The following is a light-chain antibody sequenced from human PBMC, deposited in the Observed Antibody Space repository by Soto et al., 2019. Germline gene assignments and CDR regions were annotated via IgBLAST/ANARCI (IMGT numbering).Light chain of an antibody. V-gene: IGKV1-5*03. Sequence: IQITQSPSTLSASVGDRVTITFRASQNINGWLAWYQRKPGKAPKLLIHKTSNLESGVPLRFSGSGSGTEFTLTISSLQPDDFATYYCQQYKDYWTFGQGTKVDIK. CDR1: QNINGW. CDR2: KTS. J-gene: IGKJ1*01. CDR3: QQYKDYWT.